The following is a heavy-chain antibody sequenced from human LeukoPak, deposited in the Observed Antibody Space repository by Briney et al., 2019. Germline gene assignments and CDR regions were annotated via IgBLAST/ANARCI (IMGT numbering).Heavy chain of an antibody. D-gene: IGHD6-13*01. CDR1: GFTFSSYA. J-gene: IGHJ4*02. Sequence: SGGSLRLSCAASGFTFSSYAMNWVRQAPGKGLEWVSYISSSGNSIYYADSVEGRFTISRDNAKKSLYLQMNSLRAEDSAVYYCARESTSTSCSDYWGQGTLVTVSS. V-gene: IGHV3-48*03. CDR2: ISSSGNSI. CDR3: ARESTSTSCSDY.